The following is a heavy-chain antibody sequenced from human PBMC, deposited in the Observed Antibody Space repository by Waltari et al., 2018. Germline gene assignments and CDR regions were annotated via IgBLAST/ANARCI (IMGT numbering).Heavy chain of an antibody. D-gene: IGHD6-6*01. Sequence: QVQLQESGPGLVKPSETLSLPCDVSGYSLSSGYYWGGIRQPPGKGLEWIGSIYHSGSTYQNPSLKSRLTISLDTSKNQFSLKLSSVTAADTAVFYCARHPEQLVGYWYFDLWGRGTLVTVSS. CDR1: GYSLSSGYY. CDR2: IYHSGST. CDR3: ARHPEQLVGYWYFDL. J-gene: IGHJ2*01. V-gene: IGHV4-38-2*01.